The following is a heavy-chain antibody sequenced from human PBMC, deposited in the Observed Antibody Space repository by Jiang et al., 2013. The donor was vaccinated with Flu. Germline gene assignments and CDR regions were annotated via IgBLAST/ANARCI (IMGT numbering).Heavy chain of an antibody. D-gene: IGHD1-1*01. CDR3: ARHLQSYDVSRGQFTPWYNAMDV. CDR2: IYYNGNT. J-gene: IGHJ6*02. CDR1: GGSIRTTSYY. Sequence: GSGLVKPKPSETLSLTCSVSGGSIRTTSYYWGWIRQAPGKGLEWIGTIYYNGNTYYNPSLKSRLTISIDPPKDQFSLRLTSVTAADTAVYYCARHLQSYDVSRGQFTPWYNAMDVGGRGTTVIVSS. V-gene: IGHV4-39*01.